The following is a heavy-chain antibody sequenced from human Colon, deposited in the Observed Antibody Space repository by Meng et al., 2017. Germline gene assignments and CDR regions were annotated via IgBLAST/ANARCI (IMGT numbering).Heavy chain of an antibody. D-gene: IGHD2/OR15-2a*01. CDR2: IWSDGSQK. CDR1: GIPFSRSG. CDR3: ARDKGTTSCDT. Sequence: GESLKISCAASGIPFSRSGMHWVRQGPGKGLEWVAMIWSDGSQKYYADSVKGRFTVSRDNSYNTLYLQMNSLRGEDTAVYYCARDKGTTSCDTWGRGTLVTVSS. V-gene: IGHV3-33*01. J-gene: IGHJ4*02.